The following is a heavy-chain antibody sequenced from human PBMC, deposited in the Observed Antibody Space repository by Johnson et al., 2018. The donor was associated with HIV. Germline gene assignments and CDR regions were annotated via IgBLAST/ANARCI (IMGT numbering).Heavy chain of an antibody. D-gene: IGHD3-10*01. V-gene: IGHV3-20*04. CDR2: INWNGGST. Sequence: VQLVESGGGVVQPGRSLRLSCAASGFTFDDYGMRWVRQAPGKGLEWVSGINWNGGSTGYADSVKGRFTISRDNSKNTLYLQMDSLRAEDTAVDYCAKAEMNRCGELNDGFDIWGQGTMVTVSS. J-gene: IGHJ3*02. CDR3: AKAEMNRCGELNDGFDI. CDR1: GFTFDDYG.